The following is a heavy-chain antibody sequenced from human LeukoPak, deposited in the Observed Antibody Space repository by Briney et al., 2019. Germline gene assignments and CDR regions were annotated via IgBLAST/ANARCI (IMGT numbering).Heavy chain of an antibody. V-gene: IGHV3-9*01. CDR3: AKEYCSSTSCYFGIVGFDAFDI. D-gene: IGHD2-2*01. CDR1: GFTFDDYA. J-gene: IGHJ3*02. CDR2: ISWNSGSI. Sequence: PGRSLRLSCAASGFTFDDYAMHWVRQAPGKGLEWVSGISWNSGSIGYADSVKGRFTISRDNVKNSLYLQMNSLRAEDTALYYCAKEYCSSTSCYFGIVGFDAFDIWGQGTMVTVSS.